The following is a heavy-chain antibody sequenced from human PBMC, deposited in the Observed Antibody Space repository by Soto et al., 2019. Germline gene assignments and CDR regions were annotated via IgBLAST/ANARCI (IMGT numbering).Heavy chain of an antibody. CDR2: ISYDGSNK. V-gene: IGHV3-30-3*01. Sequence: QVQLVESGGGVVQPGRSLRLSCAASGFTFSSYAMHWVRQAPGKGLEWVAVISYDGSNKYYADSVKGRFTISRDNSKNTLYLQMNSLRAEDTAVYYCARDSCISTSCYGGGGNYSYYGMDVWGQGTTVTVSS. J-gene: IGHJ6*02. CDR3: ARDSCISTSCYGGGGNYSYYGMDV. CDR1: GFTFSSYA. D-gene: IGHD2-2*01.